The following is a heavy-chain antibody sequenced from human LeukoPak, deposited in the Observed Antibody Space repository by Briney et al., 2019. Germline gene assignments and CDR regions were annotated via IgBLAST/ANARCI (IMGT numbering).Heavy chain of an antibody. J-gene: IGHJ4*02. V-gene: IGHV4-39*01. CDR2: IFYSGTT. CDR3: ARLGFGVVNN. CDR1: GGSISSSSYY. Sequence: SETLSLTCTVSGGSISSSSYYWAWIRQPPGKGLEWIASIFYSGTTYYNPSLKSRVIISVDTSKNQFSVKLTSVTAADTAVYYCARLGFGVVNNWGQGTLVTVSS. D-gene: IGHD3-3*01.